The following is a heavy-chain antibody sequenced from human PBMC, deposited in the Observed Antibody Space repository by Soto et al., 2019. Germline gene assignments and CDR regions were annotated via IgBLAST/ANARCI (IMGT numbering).Heavy chain of an antibody. CDR2: IYHSGNT. V-gene: IGHV4-4*02. CDR3: ARDNYYGSGSYGPHPHYFDY. J-gene: IGHJ4*02. Sequence: SETLSLTCAVSGGSISSSNWWSWVRQPPGKELEWIGEIYHSGNTNYNPSLKSRVTISVDKSKNQFSLKLSSVTAADTALYYCARDNYYGSGSYGPHPHYFDYWGQGTLVTVSS. CDR1: GGSISSSNW. D-gene: IGHD3-10*01.